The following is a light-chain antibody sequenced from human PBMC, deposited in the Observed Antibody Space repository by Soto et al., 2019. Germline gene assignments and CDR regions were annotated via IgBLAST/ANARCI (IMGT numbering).Light chain of an antibody. Sequence: QSALTQPRSVSGSPGQSVTISCTGTSSDVGGYNYVSWYQQHPGKAPKLMIYDVTKRPSGVPDRLSGSKSGNTASLTISGLQAEDEADYYCCSYAGSYSWVLGGGTKLTVL. CDR3: CSYAGSYSWV. CDR2: DVT. J-gene: IGLJ3*02. CDR1: SSDVGGYNY. V-gene: IGLV2-11*01.